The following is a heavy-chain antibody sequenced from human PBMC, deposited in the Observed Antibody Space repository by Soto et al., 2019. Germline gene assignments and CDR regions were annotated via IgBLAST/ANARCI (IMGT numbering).Heavy chain of an antibody. J-gene: IGHJ4*02. CDR2: ISGSGGST. CDR1: EFTFSSYA. D-gene: IGHD3-22*01. CDR3: AKDHDSSAYYYDY. V-gene: IGHV3-23*01. Sequence: VGSLRLSCAASEFTFSSYAINWVRQAPGKGLEWVSSISGSGGSTYYADSVKGRFTISRDNSKNTLYLQMNSLRAEDTAVYYCAKDHDSSAYYYDYWGQGTLVTVSS.